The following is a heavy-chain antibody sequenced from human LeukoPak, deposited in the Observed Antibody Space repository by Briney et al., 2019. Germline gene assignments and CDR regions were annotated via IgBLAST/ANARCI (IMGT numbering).Heavy chain of an antibody. V-gene: IGHV1-46*01. CDR2: INPSGGST. Sequence: ASVKVSCKASGYTFTSYYMHWVRQAPGQGLEWMGIINPSGGSTSYAQKFQGRVTMTRDMSTSTVYMGLSSLRSEDTAVYYCARISWMAAVGATTGWFDPWGQGTLVTVSS. CDR3: ARISWMAAVGATTGWFDP. D-gene: IGHD1-26*01. CDR1: GYTFTSYY. J-gene: IGHJ5*02.